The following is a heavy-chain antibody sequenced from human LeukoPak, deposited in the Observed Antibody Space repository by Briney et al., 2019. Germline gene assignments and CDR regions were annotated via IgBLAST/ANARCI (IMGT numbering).Heavy chain of an antibody. CDR3: ARDPGGSYFDY. CDR2: ISPYNGNT. V-gene: IGHV1-18*01. CDR1: GYTFNTYG. Sequence: ASVKVSCKPPGYTFNTYGITWVRQAPGQGLEWMGWISPYNGNTNYAQKFQGRVTMTTDTSTSTAYMELRSLRSDDTAVYYCARDPGGSYFDYWGQGTLVTVSS. J-gene: IGHJ4*02. D-gene: IGHD1-26*01.